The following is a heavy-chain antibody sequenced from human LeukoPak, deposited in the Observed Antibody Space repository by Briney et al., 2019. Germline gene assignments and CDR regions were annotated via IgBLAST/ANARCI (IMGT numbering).Heavy chain of an antibody. Sequence: ASVTVSCTASGYTFTGYHIHWVRQAPGQGLEWMGRINPNSGDTNHAQKFQGRVTMTRDTSISTAYMELSRLRSDDTAVYYCARDYCSSTSCLFDYWGQGTLVTVSS. CDR3: ARDYCSSTSCLFDY. CDR1: GYTFTGYH. CDR2: INPNSGDT. J-gene: IGHJ4*02. V-gene: IGHV1-2*06. D-gene: IGHD2-2*01.